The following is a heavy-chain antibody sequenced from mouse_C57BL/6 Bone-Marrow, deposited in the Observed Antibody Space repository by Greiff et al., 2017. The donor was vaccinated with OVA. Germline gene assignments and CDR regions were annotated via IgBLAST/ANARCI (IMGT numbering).Heavy chain of an antibody. CDR2: IYPGSGST. CDR3: AREWDGYPVAY. Sequence: VKPGASVKMSCKASGYTFTSYWITWVKQRPGQGLEWIGDIYPGSGSTNYNEKFKSKATLTVDTSSSTAYMQLSSLTSEDSAVYYCAREWDGYPVAYWGQGTLVTVSA. D-gene: IGHD2-3*01. CDR1: GYTFTSYW. J-gene: IGHJ3*01. V-gene: IGHV1-55*01.